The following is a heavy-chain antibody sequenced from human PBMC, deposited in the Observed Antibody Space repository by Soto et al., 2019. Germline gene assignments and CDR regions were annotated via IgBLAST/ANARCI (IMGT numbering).Heavy chain of an antibody. Sequence: ASVKVSRKASGYTFNSYGISWVRQAPGQVLEWMGWISAYNGNTNYAQKLQGRVTMTTDTSTSTAYRELRSLRSDDTAVYYCARDTMYYYDSSGYGYYYGMDVWGQGTTVTVSS. V-gene: IGHV1-18*04. CDR3: ARDTMYYYDSSGYGYYYGMDV. J-gene: IGHJ6*02. D-gene: IGHD3-22*01. CDR1: GYTFNSYG. CDR2: ISAYNGNT.